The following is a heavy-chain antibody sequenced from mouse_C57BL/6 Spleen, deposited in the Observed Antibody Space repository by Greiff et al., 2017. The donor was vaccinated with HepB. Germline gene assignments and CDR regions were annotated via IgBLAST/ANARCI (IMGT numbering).Heavy chain of an antibody. Sequence: VQLQESGAELVKPGASVKMSCKASGYTFTSYWITWVKQRPGQGLEWIGDIYPGSGSTNYNEKFKSKATLTVDTSSSTAYMQLSSLTSEDSAVYYCARGAGHYYGSSLYYFDYWGQGTTLTVSS. V-gene: IGHV1-55*01. CDR2: IYPGSGST. CDR3: ARGAGHYYGSSLYYFDY. CDR1: GYTFTSYW. J-gene: IGHJ2*01. D-gene: IGHD1-1*01.